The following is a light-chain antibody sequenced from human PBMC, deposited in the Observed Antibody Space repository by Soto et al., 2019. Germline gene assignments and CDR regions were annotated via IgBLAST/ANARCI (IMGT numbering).Light chain of an antibody. Sequence: EIVMTLSPLSLPVTPGEQASISCRSSQSLLYSNGYNDLDWYLQKAGQSPQLLIYLGSNRASGVPDRFSGRRSGTDFTLKISRVEAEDVGGYYCIQALQTPRTSGQETKV. CDR2: LGS. CDR1: QSLLYSNGYND. CDR3: IQALQTPRT. V-gene: IGKV2-28*01. J-gene: IGKJ1*01.